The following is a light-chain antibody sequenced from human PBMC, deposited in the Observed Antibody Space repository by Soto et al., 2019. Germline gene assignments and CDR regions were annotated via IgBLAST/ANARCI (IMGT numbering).Light chain of an antibody. Sequence: EIVMTQSPATLSVSPGERATLSCRASESVSGNLAWYQQKPGQAPRLLLYDTASRATAIPARFSGRGSGTEFTLTISSLQSEDVAVYYCQQYSKWPTFGQGTRLEIK. V-gene: IGKV3-15*01. CDR1: ESVSGN. CDR2: DTA. J-gene: IGKJ5*01. CDR3: QQYSKWPT.